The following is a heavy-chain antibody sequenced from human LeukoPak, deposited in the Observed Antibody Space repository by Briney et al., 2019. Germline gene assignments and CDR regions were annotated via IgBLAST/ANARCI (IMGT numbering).Heavy chain of an antibody. CDR3: ARWVGAAGFDY. CDR2: ISYDGSNK. Sequence: GGSLRLSCAASGFTFSSYGMHWVRQAPGKGLEWVAVISYDGSNKYYADSVKGRFSISRDNSKNTLYLQMNSLRAEDTAVYYCARWVGAAGFDYWGQGTLVTVS. J-gene: IGHJ4*02. CDR1: GFTFSSYG. D-gene: IGHD2-15*01. V-gene: IGHV3-30*03.